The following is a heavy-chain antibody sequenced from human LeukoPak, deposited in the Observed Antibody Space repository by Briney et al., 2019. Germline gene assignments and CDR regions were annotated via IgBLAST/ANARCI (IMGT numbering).Heavy chain of an antibody. CDR3: AREVEAGTGNFDY. CDR2: ITYDGRNK. Sequence: PGGSLRLSCAASGFTCINYAMHWVRLAPGKGLEWLTVITYDGRNKYYADSVKDRFTISRDNSKNMQYLQMDSPRAEDTAVYYCAREVEAGTGNFDYWGQGTLVTVSS. V-gene: IGHV3-30*04. D-gene: IGHD6-19*01. J-gene: IGHJ4*02. CDR1: GFTCINYA.